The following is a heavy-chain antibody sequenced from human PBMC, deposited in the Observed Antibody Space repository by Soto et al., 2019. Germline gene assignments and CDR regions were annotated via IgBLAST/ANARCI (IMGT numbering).Heavy chain of an antibody. Sequence: ASVKVSXKASGYSFTSYYISWVRQAPGQGLEWMGWISAYNGNTNYAQKLQGRVTMTTDTSTSTAYMELRSLRSDDTAVYYCAGHNPLLGFWAQGTTVTVSS. CDR2: ISAYNGNT. V-gene: IGHV1-18*01. J-gene: IGHJ6*02. D-gene: IGHD7-27*01. CDR3: AGHNPLLGF. CDR1: GYSFTSYY.